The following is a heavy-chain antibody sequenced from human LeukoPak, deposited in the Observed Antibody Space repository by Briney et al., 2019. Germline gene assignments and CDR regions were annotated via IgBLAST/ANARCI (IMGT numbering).Heavy chain of an antibody. V-gene: IGHV3-7*03. CDR3: ARESVAGYFDY. Sequence: GGSLRLSCAAYGFTFNTYGMNWVRQAPGKGLEWVANIKQDGSEKYYVDSVKGRFTISRDNAKNSLYLQMNSLRAEDTAVYYCARESVAGYFDYWGQGTLVTVSS. CDR2: IKQDGSEK. CDR1: GFTFNTYG. J-gene: IGHJ4*02. D-gene: IGHD6-19*01.